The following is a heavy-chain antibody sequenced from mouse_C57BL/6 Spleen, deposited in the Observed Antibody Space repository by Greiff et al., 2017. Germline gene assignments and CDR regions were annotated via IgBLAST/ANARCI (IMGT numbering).Heavy chain of an antibody. J-gene: IGHJ3*01. Sequence: VQLQQPGAELVKPGASVKLSCKASGYTFTSYWMQWVKQRPGQGLEWIGEIDPSDSYTNYNQKFKGKATLTVDTSSSTAYMQLSSLTSEDSAVYYSARGRVPFAYWGQGTLVTVSA. CDR2: IDPSDSYT. CDR3: ARGRVPFAY. V-gene: IGHV1-50*01. CDR1: GYTFTSYW.